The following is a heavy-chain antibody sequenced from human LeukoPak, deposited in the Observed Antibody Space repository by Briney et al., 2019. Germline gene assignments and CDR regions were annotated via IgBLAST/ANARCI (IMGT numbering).Heavy chain of an antibody. D-gene: IGHD3-16*02. CDR3: ASGVLGDYVWGSYRYAFDY. J-gene: IGHJ4*02. CDR2: IYYSGST. CDR1: GGPISSGGYY. Sequence: PLETLSLTCTVSGGPISSGGYYWSWIRQHPGKGLEWIGYIYYSGSTDYNPSLKSRVTISVDTSKNQFSLKLSSVTAADTAVYYCASGVLGDYVWGSYRYAFDYWGQGTLVTVSS. V-gene: IGHV4-31*03.